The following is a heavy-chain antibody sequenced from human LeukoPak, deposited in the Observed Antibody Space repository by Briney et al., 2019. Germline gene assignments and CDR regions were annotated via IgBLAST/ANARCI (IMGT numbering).Heavy chain of an antibody. J-gene: IGHJ3*02. CDR3: ARGVVGRWAFDI. Sequence: GESLKISCKGSGYSFTIYWIGWVRQMPGKGLEWMGVIYPGDSDTRYSPSSEGQVTISADKSISTAYLQWSSLKASDTVMYYCARGVVGRWAFDIWGQGTMVTVSS. CDR1: GYSFTIYW. D-gene: IGHD2-2*01. V-gene: IGHV5-51*01. CDR2: IYPGDSDT.